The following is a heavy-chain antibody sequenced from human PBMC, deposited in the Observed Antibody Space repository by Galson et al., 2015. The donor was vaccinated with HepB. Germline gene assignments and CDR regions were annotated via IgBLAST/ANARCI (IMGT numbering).Heavy chain of an antibody. V-gene: IGHV4-39*01. CDR3: ARHGSHDSGKYYPDY. CDR2: IYYSGST. Sequence: ETLSLTCTVSGGSISSSSYYWGWIRQPPGKGLEWIGSIYYSGSTYYNPSLKSRVTISVDTSKNQFSLRLNSVTAADTAVYYCARHGSHDSGKYYPDYWGQGTLVTVSS. CDR1: GGSISSSSYY. J-gene: IGHJ4*02. D-gene: IGHD3-10*01.